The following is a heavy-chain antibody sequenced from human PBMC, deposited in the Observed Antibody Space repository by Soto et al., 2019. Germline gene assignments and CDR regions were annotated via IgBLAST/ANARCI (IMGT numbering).Heavy chain of an antibody. CDR3: ARGGGNFDQ. V-gene: IGHV3-7*04. J-gene: IGHJ4*02. CDR2: IKQDGSDK. D-gene: IGHD3-16*01. CDR1: GFSLRGYW. Sequence: EVQLVESGGGLVQPGGSLRLTCAASGFSLRGYWMSWVRQAPGKGLEWVANIKQDGSDKRYVDSVKGRFTISRDNAENSLYLQMNSLRAEDTAVYYCARGGGNFDQWGQRTLVTVSS.